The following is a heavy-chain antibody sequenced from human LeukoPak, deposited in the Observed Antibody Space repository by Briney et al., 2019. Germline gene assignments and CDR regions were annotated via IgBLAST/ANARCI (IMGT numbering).Heavy chain of an antibody. J-gene: IGHJ3*02. CDR3: ARVKTGYSYGYKIDAFDI. CDR2: INHSGST. CDR1: GGSFSGYY. D-gene: IGHD5-18*01. V-gene: IGHV4-34*01. Sequence: SETLSLTCAVCGGSFSGYYWSWIRQPPGKGLEWIGEINHSGSTNYNPSLKSRVTISVDTSKNQFSLKLSSVTAADTAVYYCARVKTGYSYGYKIDAFDIWGQGTMVTVSS.